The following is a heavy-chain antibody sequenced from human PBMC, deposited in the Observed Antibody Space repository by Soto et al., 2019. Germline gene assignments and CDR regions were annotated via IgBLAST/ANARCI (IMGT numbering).Heavy chain of an antibody. CDR2: MFYDGSNK. V-gene: IGHV3-33*01. CDR1: GFTFNSNG. J-gene: IGHJ4*02. CDR3: ARERWPRTEAFDY. Sequence: QVQLVESGGGVVQPGGSLRLSCATSGFTFNSNGMHWVPQAPGKGLGGVAIMFYDGSNKYYADSVRGRFTVSRDSSKNTVYLQMNSLGVEDTAVYYCARERWPRTEAFDYWGQGTLVTVSS.